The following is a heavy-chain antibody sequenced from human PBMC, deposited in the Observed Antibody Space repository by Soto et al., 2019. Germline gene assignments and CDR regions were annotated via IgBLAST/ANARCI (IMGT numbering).Heavy chain of an antibody. CDR2: MYFSGTT. Sequence: QLQLQESGPGLVKPSETLSLTCSVSGASITTSLIYWGWVRQSPGKSLGWIGGMYFSGTTYYNPSLKGRVTISGDTSKNQFSLKVTSVTAADTAIYYCVRHHDTAMAYYNYYGMDVWGQGTTVTVSS. J-gene: IGHJ6*01. CDR3: VRHHDTAMAYYNYYGMDV. D-gene: IGHD5-18*01. V-gene: IGHV4-39*01. CDR1: GASITTSLIY.